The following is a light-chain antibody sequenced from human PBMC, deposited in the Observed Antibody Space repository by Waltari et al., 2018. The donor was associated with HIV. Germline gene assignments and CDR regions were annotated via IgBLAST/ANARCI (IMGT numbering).Light chain of an antibody. J-gene: IGLJ1*01. V-gene: IGLV2-11*01. Sequence: SALTPPRSVSGSPGQSVTLSCTRTSSAVGAYNSLSWYQQHPGKAPKPMIYDVTKRPSVVPDRFSGSKSGNMASLTISGLQAEDEADYYCCSYAGSSYVFGTGTNVTVL. CDR1: SSAVGAYNS. CDR2: DVT. CDR3: CSYAGSSYV.